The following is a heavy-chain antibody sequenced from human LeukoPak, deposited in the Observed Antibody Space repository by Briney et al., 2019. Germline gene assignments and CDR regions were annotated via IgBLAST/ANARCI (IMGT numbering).Heavy chain of an antibody. V-gene: IGHV3-48*01. J-gene: IGHJ3*02. Sequence: PGGSLRLSCAASGFTFSSYSMNWVRQAPGKGLEWVSYISSSSSTIYYADSVKGRFTISRDNAKNSLYLQMNSLRAEDTAVYYCAREPPTYYDFWSGYPHDAFDIWGQGTMVTVSS. D-gene: IGHD3-3*01. CDR1: GFTFSSYS. CDR2: ISSSSSTI. CDR3: AREPPTYYDFWSGYPHDAFDI.